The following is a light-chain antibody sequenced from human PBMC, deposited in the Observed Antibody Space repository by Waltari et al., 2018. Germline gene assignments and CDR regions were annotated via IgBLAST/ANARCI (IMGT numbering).Light chain of an antibody. CDR1: QSLVHSDGNTY. CDR2: KVS. Sequence: DVVMTQSPLSLPVTLGQPASISCRSSQSLVHSDGNTYLNRFQQRPGQSPRRLIYKVSNRDSGVPDRFSGSGSGTDFTLKISRVEAEDVGVYYCMQGTHWPRTFGQGTKVQIK. J-gene: IGKJ1*01. CDR3: MQGTHWPRT. V-gene: IGKV2-30*02.